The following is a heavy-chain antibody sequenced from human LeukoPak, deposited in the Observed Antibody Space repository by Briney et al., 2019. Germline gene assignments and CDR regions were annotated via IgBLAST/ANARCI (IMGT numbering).Heavy chain of an antibody. CDR2: ISGSGGST. Sequence: PRGSLRLSCAASGFTFSSYAMSWVRQAPGKGLEWVSAISGSGGSTYYADSVKGRFTISRDNSKNTLYLQMNSLRAEDTAVYYCAKDRGAHIVVVTAFDYWGQGTLVTVSS. CDR3: AKDRGAHIVVVTAFDY. J-gene: IGHJ4*02. V-gene: IGHV3-23*01. D-gene: IGHD2-21*02. CDR1: GFTFSSYA.